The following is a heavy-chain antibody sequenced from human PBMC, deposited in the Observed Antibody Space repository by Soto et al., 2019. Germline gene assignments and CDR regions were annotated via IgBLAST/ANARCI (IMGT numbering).Heavy chain of an antibody. D-gene: IGHD6-19*01. CDR2: IKSKTDGGTT. J-gene: IGHJ4*02. V-gene: IGHV3-15*07. CDR1: GFTFSNAW. Sequence: GGSLRLSCAASGFTFSNAWMNWVRQAPGKGLEWVGRIKSKTDGGTTDYAAPVKGRFTISRDDSKNTLYLQMNSLKTEDTAVYYCARGMYSGGWYLDYWGQGTLVTVSS. CDR3: ARGMYSGGWYLDY.